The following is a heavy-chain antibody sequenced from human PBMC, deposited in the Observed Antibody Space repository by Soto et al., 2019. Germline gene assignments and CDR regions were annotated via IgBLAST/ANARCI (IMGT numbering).Heavy chain of an antibody. D-gene: IGHD2-2*01. CDR3: ARSFSLGYCSSTSCSYGMDV. V-gene: IGHV1-3*01. CDR1: VYTFTSYA. Sequence: ASVKVSCKASVYTFTSYAMQWVRQAPGQRLEWMGWINAGNGNTKYSQKFQGRVTITRDTSASTAYMELSSLRSEDTAVYYCARSFSLGYCSSTSCSYGMDVWGQGTTVTVSS. CDR2: INAGNGNT. J-gene: IGHJ6*02.